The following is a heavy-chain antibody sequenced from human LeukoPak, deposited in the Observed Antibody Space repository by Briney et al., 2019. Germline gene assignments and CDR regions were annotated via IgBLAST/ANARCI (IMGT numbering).Heavy chain of an antibody. D-gene: IGHD3-3*01. J-gene: IGHJ4*02. CDR2: VHLDGRT. CDR3: AREGGFYRPLDY. V-gene: IGHV4-4*02. CDR1: GGSVTTTNW. Sequence: PSGTLSLTCGVSGGSVTTTNWWTWVRQPPGKGLEWIGEVHLDGRTNYNPSLQSRLTISVNLSENHISLKLTSVTAADTAVYYCAREGGFYRPLDYSGQGTLATVAS.